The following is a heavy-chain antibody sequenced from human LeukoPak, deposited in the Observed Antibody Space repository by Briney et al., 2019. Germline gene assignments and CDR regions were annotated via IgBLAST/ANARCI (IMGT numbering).Heavy chain of an antibody. V-gene: IGHV4-59*01. CDR1: GGSISSYY. Sequence: SETLSLTCTVSGGSISSYYWSWIRQPPGKGLEWIGYIYYSGSTNYNPSLKSRVTISVDTSKNQFSLKLSSVTAADTAVYYCARVGRYYGSGSYPLDYWGQGTLVTVSS. CDR3: ARVGRYYGSGSYPLDY. D-gene: IGHD3-10*01. CDR2: IYYSGST. J-gene: IGHJ4*02.